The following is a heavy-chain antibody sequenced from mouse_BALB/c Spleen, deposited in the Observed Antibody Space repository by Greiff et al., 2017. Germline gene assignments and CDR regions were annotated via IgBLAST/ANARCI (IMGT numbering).Heavy chain of an antibody. V-gene: IGHV1-9*01. CDR2: ILPGSGNT. D-gene: IGHD4-1*01. Sequence: QVQLQQSGAELMKPGASVKISCKATGYTFSSYWIEWVKQRPGHGLEWIGEILPGSGNTNYNEKFKGKATFTADTSSNTAYMQLSSLTSEDSAVYYCASPNWAMDYWGQGTSVTVSS. J-gene: IGHJ4*01. CDR1: GYTFSSYW. CDR3: ASPNWAMDY.